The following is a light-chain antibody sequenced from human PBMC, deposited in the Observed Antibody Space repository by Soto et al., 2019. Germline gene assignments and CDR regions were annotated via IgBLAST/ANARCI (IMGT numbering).Light chain of an antibody. CDR1: SSDVGSYNL. CDR3: CSFDGGSTYV. Sequence: QSALTQPASVSGSPGQSITISCTGTSSDVGSYNLVSWYQQHPGKAPKLMIYEDSKRPSGVSNRFSGSKSGNTASLTISGLQAEDEADYYCCSFDGGSTYVFAAGTKLTVL. V-gene: IGLV2-23*01. J-gene: IGLJ1*01. CDR2: EDS.